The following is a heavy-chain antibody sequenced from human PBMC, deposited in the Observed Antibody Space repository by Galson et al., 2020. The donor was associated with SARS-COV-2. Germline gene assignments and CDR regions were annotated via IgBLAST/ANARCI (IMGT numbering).Heavy chain of an antibody. D-gene: IGHD2-15*01. CDR1: GFTVSSNY. CDR3: AKRGTDIVVVVAAPGIDY. CDR2: IYSGGST. V-gene: IGHV3-53*01. Sequence: GESLKISCAASGFTVSSNYMSWVRQAPGKGLEWVSVIYSGGSTYYADSVKGRFTISRDNSKNTLYLQMNSLRAEDTAVYYCAKRGTDIVVVVAAPGIDYWGQGTLVTVSS. J-gene: IGHJ4*02.